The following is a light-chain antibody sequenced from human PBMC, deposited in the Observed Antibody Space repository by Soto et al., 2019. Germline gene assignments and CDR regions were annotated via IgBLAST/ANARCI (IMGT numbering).Light chain of an antibody. Sequence: EIVMTQSPATLSVSPGERATLSCRASQSVSSNLAWYQQKPGQAPRLLIYGASTRATGIPARFSGSGSGTEFTLTISSRQPADCAVYYYQPYNNGRPTVGQGTNLEIK. CDR2: GAS. V-gene: IGKV3-15*01. CDR3: QPYNNGRPT. J-gene: IGKJ2*01. CDR1: QSVSSN.